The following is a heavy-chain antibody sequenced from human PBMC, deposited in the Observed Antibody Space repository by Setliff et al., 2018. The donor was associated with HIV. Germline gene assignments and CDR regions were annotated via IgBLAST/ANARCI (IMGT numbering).Heavy chain of an antibody. CDR3: ARDPPCSGGTCYSWGFDY. CDR2: VYNTGRT. Sequence: SETLSLTCAVYGDSINSANSYWGWIRQPPGKGLEWIAAVYNTGRTFYNPSLQSRFTISIDTSKNQFSLKLSSVTAADTAVYYCARDPPCSGGTCYSWGFDYWGQGTLVTVSS. J-gene: IGHJ4*02. V-gene: IGHV4-39*02. D-gene: IGHD2-15*01. CDR1: GDSINSANSY.